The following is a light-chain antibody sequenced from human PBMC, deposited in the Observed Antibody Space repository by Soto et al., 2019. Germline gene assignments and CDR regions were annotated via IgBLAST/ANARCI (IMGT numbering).Light chain of an antibody. CDR1: QYISTY. J-gene: IGKJ1*01. Sequence: DIQMTQSPSSLSASVGDSLTITCRASQYISTYLNWYQQKPGKAPKRLIYVASNLQSGVPPRFSGSGSGTDFTLTISSLQPEDIATYYCQQSYDTPRETLGQGTKVDIK. CDR3: QQSYDTPRET. V-gene: IGKV1-39*01. CDR2: VAS.